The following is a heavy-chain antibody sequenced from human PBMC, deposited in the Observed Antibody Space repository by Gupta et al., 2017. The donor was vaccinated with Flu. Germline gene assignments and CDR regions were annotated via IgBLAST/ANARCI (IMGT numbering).Heavy chain of an antibody. D-gene: IGHD3-3*01. CDR1: GGTFRSYA. V-gene: IGHV1-69*01. CDR2: IIPIFGTA. CDR3: ARGRSGYDFWSGYYIFYDY. J-gene: IGHJ4*02. Sequence: QVQLVQSGAEVKKPGSSVKVSCKASGGTFRSYALSWVRPAPGQGLEWMGGIIPIFGTANYAQKFQGRVTITADESTSTAYMELSSLRSEDTAVYYCARGRSGYDFWSGYYIFYDYWGQGTLVTVSS.